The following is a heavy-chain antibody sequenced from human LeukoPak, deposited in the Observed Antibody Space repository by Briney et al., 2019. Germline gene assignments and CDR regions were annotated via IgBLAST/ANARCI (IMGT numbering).Heavy chain of an antibody. CDR1: GFTFSSCS. V-gene: IGHV3-21*04. D-gene: IGHD4-23*01. CDR3: ARDRDYGGNSFDY. CDR2: ISNDGKYI. Sequence: PGGPLRLSCAASGFTFSSCSMNWVRQAPGKGLEWVSSISNDGKYIYYADSVKGRFTISRDNAKGSLYLQMNSLRAEDTAVYYCARDRDYGGNSFDYWGQGTLVTVSS. J-gene: IGHJ4*02.